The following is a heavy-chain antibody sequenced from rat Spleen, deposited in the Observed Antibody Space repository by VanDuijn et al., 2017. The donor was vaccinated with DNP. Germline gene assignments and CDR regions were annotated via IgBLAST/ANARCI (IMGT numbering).Heavy chain of an antibody. J-gene: IGHJ3*01. CDR1: GFSFSDSA. V-gene: IGHV5-17*01. CDR2: IIYDGSHT. Sequence: EVQLVESGGGVVQPGKSLKLSCAASGFSFSDSAMAWVRQSPKMGLEWVATIIYDGSHTFYRDSVQGRFIISRDNAKTTLNLQMDSLRSEDTATYYCVKRGGKGLFAYWGQGTLVTVSS. CDR3: VKRGGKGLFAY.